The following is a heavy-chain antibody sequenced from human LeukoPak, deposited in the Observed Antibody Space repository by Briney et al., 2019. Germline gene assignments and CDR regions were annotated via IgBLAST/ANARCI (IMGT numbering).Heavy chain of an antibody. CDR3: ARVKSGTAMVRVVDYYYYGMDV. J-gene: IGHJ6*02. CDR1: GFTFSSYS. D-gene: IGHD5-18*01. V-gene: IGHV3-21*01. Sequence: GGSLRLSCAASGFTFSSYSMHWVRQAPGKGLEWVSSISSSGSYIYYADSVKGRFTISRDNAKNSLYLQMNSLKAEDTAVYYCARVKSGTAMVRVVDYYYYGMDVWGQGTTVTVSS. CDR2: ISSSGSYI.